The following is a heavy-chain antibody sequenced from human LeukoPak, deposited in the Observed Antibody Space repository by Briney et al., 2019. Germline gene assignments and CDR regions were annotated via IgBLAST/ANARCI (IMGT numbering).Heavy chain of an antibody. Sequence: GGSLRLSCAASGFTFSGYPMNWVRQAPGKGLEWVSYISSGSSTIYYADSVKGRFTISRDNAKNSLYLQMNSLGDEDTAVYYCARLVYYDSSGYPDWGQGTLVTVSS. CDR3: ARLVYYDSSGYPD. D-gene: IGHD3-22*01. J-gene: IGHJ4*02. CDR2: ISSGSSTI. CDR1: GFTFSGYP. V-gene: IGHV3-48*02.